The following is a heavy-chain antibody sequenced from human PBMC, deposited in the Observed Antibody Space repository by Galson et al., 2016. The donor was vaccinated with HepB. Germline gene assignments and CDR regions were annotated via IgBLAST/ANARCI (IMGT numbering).Heavy chain of an antibody. Sequence: TLSLTCTVSGASIKSADYYWTWVRQHPGQGLEWIGYIYYRGSPHYNPSLRSRATIMLDATKSQFSLKVTSVTPADTAIYYCVTMARFSEHLNYYSLDVWGQGTTVTVSS. CDR3: VTMARFSEHLNYYSLDV. D-gene: IGHD3-3*01. V-gene: IGHV4-31*03. CDR2: IYYRGSP. CDR1: GASIKSADYY. J-gene: IGHJ6*02.